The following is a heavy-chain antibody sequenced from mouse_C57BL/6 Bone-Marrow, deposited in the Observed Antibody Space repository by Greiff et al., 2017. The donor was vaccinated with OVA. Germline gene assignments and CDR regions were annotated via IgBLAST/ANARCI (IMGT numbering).Heavy chain of an antibody. CDR1: GFTFSSYG. J-gene: IGHJ4*01. CDR2: ISSGGSYT. V-gene: IGHV5-6*01. D-gene: IGHD3-1*01. CDR3: ARQLSGGY. Sequence: EVMLVESGGDLVKPGGSLKLSCAASGFTFSSYGMSWVRQTPDKRLEWVATISSGGSYTSYPDSVKGRFTITRDKAKNTLYLQMSSLTSEDTAMDYCARQLSGGYWGQGTSITVSS.